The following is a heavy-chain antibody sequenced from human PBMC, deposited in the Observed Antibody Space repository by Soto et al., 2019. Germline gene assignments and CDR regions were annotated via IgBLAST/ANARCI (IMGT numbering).Heavy chain of an antibody. CDR2: ISGNSGDT. D-gene: IGHD3-10*01. J-gene: IGHJ4*02. V-gene: IGHV3-23*01. Sequence: EVQLLESGGGLVQPGGSVRLSCAASGFTFSNYAMSWVRQAPGKGLEWVSIISGNSGDTYYADSVKGRFTISRDNSKNTLYLQMNSLRAEDTAIYYCAKDREQHYDGSGDFDYWGQGTLVTVSS. CDR3: AKDREQHYDGSGDFDY. CDR1: GFTFSNYA.